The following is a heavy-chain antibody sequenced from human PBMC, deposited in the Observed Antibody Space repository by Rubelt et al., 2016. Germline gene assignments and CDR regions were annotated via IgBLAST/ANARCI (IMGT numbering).Heavy chain of an antibody. J-gene: IGHJ4*02. Sequence: QVQLVQSGSELKKPGASVKVSCKASGDTFTSYALNWVRQAPGQGLEWMGWINTNTGNPTYAQGFTGRFVFSLDTSVSTAYLQISSLKAEDTAVYYCASTNLRYCSGGSCFDYWGQGTLVTVSS. CDR1: GDTFTSYA. CDR2: INTNTGNP. V-gene: IGHV7-4-1*02. CDR3: ASTNLRYCSGGSCFDY. D-gene: IGHD2-15*01.